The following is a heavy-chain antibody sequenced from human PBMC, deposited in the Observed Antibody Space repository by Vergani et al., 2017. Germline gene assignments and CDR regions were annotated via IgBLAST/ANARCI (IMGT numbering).Heavy chain of an antibody. CDR3: AIGGKGIIMVVPSTHL. Sequence: EVQLVESGGGLVQPGGSLRLSCAASGFTFSRYSMNWVRQAPGKGLEWVSYISSSSSTIYYADSVNGRFTISRDNSKKMMSLQMNSLRVEDTAVYYCAIGGKGIIMVVPSTHLWGQGTQVSVS. J-gene: IGHJ4*02. CDR2: ISSSSSTI. D-gene: IGHD2-15*01. CDR1: GFTFSRYS. V-gene: IGHV3-48*01.